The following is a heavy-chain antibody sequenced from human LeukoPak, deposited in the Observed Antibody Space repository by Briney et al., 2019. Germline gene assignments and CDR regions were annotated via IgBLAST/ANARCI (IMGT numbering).Heavy chain of an antibody. Sequence: PSETLSLTCTVSGGSNSSSSYYWGWIRQPPGKGLEWIGSIYYSGSTYYNPSLKSRVTISVDTSKNQFSLKLSSVTAADTAVYYCAKYSSSIDYWGQGTLVTVSS. CDR2: IYYSGST. V-gene: IGHV4-39*01. D-gene: IGHD6-13*01. J-gene: IGHJ4*02. CDR1: GGSNSSSSYY. CDR3: AKYSSSIDY.